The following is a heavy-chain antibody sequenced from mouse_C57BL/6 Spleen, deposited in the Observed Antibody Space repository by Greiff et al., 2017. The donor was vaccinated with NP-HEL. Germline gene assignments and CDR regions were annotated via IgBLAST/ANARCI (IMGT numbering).Heavy chain of an antibody. J-gene: IGHJ4*01. D-gene: IGHD2-13*01. CDR2: ISSGSSTI. V-gene: IGHV5-17*01. CDR3: ARDYTYYYAMDY. Sequence: DVKLVASGGGLVKPGGSLKLSCAASGFTFSDYGMHWVRQAPEKGLEWVAYISSGSSTIYYADTVKGRFTISRDNAKNTLFLQMTSLRSEDTAMYYCARDYTYYYAMDYWGQGTSVTVSS. CDR1: GFTFSDYG.